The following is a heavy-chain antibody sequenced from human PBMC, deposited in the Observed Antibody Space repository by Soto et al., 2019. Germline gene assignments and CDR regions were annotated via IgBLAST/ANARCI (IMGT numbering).Heavy chain of an antibody. CDR2: MSPRIGNT. CDR1: GYSFTSYD. Sequence: QVQVVQSAAEVKKPGASVRVCCKASGYSFTSYDINWVRQASGRGLEGMGWMSPRIGNTGYAQRFQGRVTMTRNVSLTQTYMELRSLRGENTAHYNCARGLQIGAVIRSGMDVWGQGTTVTVSS. V-gene: IGHV1-8*01. J-gene: IGHJ6*02. CDR3: ARGLQIGAVIRSGMDV. D-gene: IGHD3-3*01.